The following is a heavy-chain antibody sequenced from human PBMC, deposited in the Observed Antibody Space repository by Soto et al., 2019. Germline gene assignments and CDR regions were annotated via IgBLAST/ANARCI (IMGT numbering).Heavy chain of an antibody. D-gene: IGHD2-21*02. CDR3: ARDQHILVVTAISPGGY. J-gene: IGHJ4*02. V-gene: IGHV1-18*01. Sequence: ASVKVSCKASGYTFTSYGISWVRQAPGQGLEWMGWISAYNGNTNYAQKLQGRVTMTTDTSTSTAYMELRSLRSDDTAVYYCARDQHILVVTAISPGGYWGQGTLVTVSS. CDR2: ISAYNGNT. CDR1: GYTFTSYG.